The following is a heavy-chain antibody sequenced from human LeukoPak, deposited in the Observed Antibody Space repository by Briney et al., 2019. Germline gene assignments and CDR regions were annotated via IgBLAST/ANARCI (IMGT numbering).Heavy chain of an antibody. CDR3: ARESPEYYFDY. CDR2: IYYSGST. CDR1: GGSISSGDYS. V-gene: IGHV4-30-4*01. Sequence: SQTLSLTCAVSGGSISSGDYSWSWIRQPPGKGLEWIGYIYYSGSTYYNPSLKSRVTISVDTSKNQFSLKLSSVTAADTAVYYCARESPEYYFDYWGQGTLVTVSS. J-gene: IGHJ4*02.